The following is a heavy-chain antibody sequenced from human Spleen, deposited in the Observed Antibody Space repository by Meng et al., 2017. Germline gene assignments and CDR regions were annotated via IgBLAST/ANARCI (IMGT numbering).Heavy chain of an antibody. J-gene: IGHJ4*02. Sequence: QGQLRGSGPWRVTPSQTLSLTCIVSGGSISSGGYYWSWIRQHPGKGLEWIGNIYYSGSTNYNPSLKSRVTMSIDASKNQFSLMLSSVTAADTAVYYCARGQYYWGQGTLVTVSS. CDR2: IYYSGST. V-gene: IGHV4-61*08. CDR3: ARGQYY. CDR1: GGSISSGGYY.